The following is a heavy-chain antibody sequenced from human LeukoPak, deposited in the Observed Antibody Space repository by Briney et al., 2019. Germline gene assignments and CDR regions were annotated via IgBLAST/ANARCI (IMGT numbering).Heavy chain of an antibody. CDR1: GGSISSYY. CDR3: AREVTATAGYDY. J-gene: IGHJ4*02. CDR2: IYYSGST. Sequence: SETLSLTCTVSGGSISSYYWTWIRQPPGKGLEWIGYIYYSGSTSYNPSLKSRVTIAVDTSKNQFSLKLSSVTAADTAVYYCAREVTATAGYDYWGQGTLVTVSS. V-gene: IGHV4-59*01. D-gene: IGHD6-13*01.